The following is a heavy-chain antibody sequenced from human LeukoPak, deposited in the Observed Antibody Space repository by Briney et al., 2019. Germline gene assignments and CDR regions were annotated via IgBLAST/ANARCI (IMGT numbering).Heavy chain of an antibody. CDR1: GGTFSSYA. D-gene: IGHD6-19*01. J-gene: IGHJ5*02. CDR3: TRDNSSGALAP. CDR2: IIPIFGTA. V-gene: IGHV1-69*05. Sequence: ASVKVSCKASGGTFSSYAISWVRQAPGQGLEWMGGIIPIFGTANYAQKFQGRVTITTGESTSTAYMELSSLRSEDTAVYYCTRDNSSGALAPWGQGTLVTVSS.